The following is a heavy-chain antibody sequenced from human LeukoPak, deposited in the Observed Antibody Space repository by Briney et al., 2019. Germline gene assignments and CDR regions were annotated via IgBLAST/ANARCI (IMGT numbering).Heavy chain of an antibody. CDR2: ISSSSSYI. D-gene: IGHD3-9*01. CDR3: ARHGAYYDILTGYTQYYYYYMDV. Sequence: GGSLRLSCAASGFTFSSYSMNWVRQAPGKGLEWVSSISSSSSYIYYADSVKGRFTISRDNAKNSLYLQMNSLRAEDTAVYYCARHGAYYDILTGYTQYYYYYMDVWGKGTTVTVSS. J-gene: IGHJ6*03. V-gene: IGHV3-21*01. CDR1: GFTFSSYS.